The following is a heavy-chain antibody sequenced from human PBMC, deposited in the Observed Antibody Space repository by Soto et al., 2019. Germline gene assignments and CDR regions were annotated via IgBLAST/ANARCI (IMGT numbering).Heavy chain of an antibody. J-gene: IGHJ4*02. CDR1: GDSISSPRYY. Sequence: PSETLSLTCTVSGDSISSPRYYWTWIRQPPGKGLEWVGYIYYTGNNFYNPALKSRVAMSVDPPTNQFSLKLASVTDADTAVYFCAREPKQNYDSSPWNGGFDSWGPGTMVTLSS. CDR3: AREPKQNYDSSPWNGGFDS. D-gene: IGHD3-22*01. V-gene: IGHV4-30-4*01. CDR2: IYYTGNN.